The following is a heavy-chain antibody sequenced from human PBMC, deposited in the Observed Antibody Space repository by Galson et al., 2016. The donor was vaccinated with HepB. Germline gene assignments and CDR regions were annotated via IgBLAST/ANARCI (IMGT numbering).Heavy chain of an antibody. V-gene: IGHV3-23*01. CDR1: GLPVSNDY. Sequence: SLRLSCAAYGLPVSNDYMSWVRQAPGKGLEWVSGISGSGEITNYADSMKGRFTISRDNSKNTVHLQVNSLKAEDTATYYCAKSGDYFGSGSFGRFDSWGQGTLVTVSS. CDR2: ISGSGEIT. CDR3: AKSGDYFGSGSFGRFDS. J-gene: IGHJ4*02. D-gene: IGHD3-10*01.